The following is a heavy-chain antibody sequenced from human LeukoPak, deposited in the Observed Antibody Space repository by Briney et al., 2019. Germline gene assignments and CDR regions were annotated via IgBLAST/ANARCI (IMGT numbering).Heavy chain of an antibody. CDR2: IRYDGNMR. D-gene: IGHD6-13*01. J-gene: IGHJ4*02. CDR3: AKEGAYSSLDS. Sequence: GGSLRLSCAASGFTFNTYGMHWVRQAPDKGLEWVAFIRYDGNMRYYADSVKGRFTISRDSSKNTLYLQMNSLRAEDTAVYYCAKEGAYSSLDSWGQGTLVTVSS. CDR1: GFTFNTYG. V-gene: IGHV3-30*02.